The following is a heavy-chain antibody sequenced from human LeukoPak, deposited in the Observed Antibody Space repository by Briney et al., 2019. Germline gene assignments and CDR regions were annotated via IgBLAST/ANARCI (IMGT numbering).Heavy chain of an antibody. CDR2: ISGSGGST. CDR3: VTISEPTRAFDI. D-gene: IGHD3-9*01. J-gene: IGHJ3*02. CDR1: GFTFSSYG. V-gene: IGHV3-23*01. Sequence: GGSLRLSCAASGFTFSSYGMSWVRQAPGKGLEWVSAISGSGGSTYYADSVKGRFTISRDNSKNTLYLQMNSLRAEDTAVYYCVTISEPTRAFDIWGQGTMVTVSS.